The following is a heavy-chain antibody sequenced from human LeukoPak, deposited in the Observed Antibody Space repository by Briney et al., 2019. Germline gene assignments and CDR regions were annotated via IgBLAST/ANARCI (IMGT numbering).Heavy chain of an antibody. V-gene: IGHV4-61*01. CDR1: GGSVSSGTYY. J-gene: IGHJ4*02. CDR3: SRDQKYGVFDY. CDR2: IHNSGNT. Sequence: SETLSLTCTVSGGSVSSGTYYWSWIRQPPGKGLEWIGYIHNSGNTNYNPSLKSRVTISVDMSKNQFSLKLSSVTAADTAVYYCSRDQKYGVFDYWGQGTLVTVSS. D-gene: IGHD2-8*01.